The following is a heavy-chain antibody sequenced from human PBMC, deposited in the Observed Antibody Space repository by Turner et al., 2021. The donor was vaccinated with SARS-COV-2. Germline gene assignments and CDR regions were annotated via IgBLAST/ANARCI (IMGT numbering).Heavy chain of an antibody. V-gene: IGHV3-23*01. CDR3: AKGGWGAFDY. D-gene: IGHD3-16*01. CDR2: ISGSGVTT. CDR1: GITSTSYS. J-gene: IGHJ4*02. Sequence: EVQLLVYGGGLVHPGGSLRLPCAASGITSTSYSMSWVRQGPGKGLAWVSSISGSGVTTYYADSVKGRFTISRDSFNNMVYLQMNSLRADDMAVYYCAKGGWGAFDYWGQGILVIVSS.